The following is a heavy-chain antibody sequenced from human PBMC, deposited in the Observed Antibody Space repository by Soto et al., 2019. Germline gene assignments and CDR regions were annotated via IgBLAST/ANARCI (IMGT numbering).Heavy chain of an antibody. V-gene: IGHV1-8*01. Sequence: GASVKVSCKAPGYTFTSYDINWVRQATGQGLEWMGWMNPNSGNTGYAQKFQGRVTMTRNTSISTAYMELSSLRSEDTAVYYCARGVVAARRVHFDYWGQGTLVTVSS. D-gene: IGHD6-6*01. CDR2: MNPNSGNT. CDR1: GYTFTSYD. CDR3: ARGVVAARRVHFDY. J-gene: IGHJ4*02.